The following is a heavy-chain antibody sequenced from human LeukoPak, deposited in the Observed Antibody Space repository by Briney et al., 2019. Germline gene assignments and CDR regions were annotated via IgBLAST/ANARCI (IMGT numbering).Heavy chain of an antibody. D-gene: IGHD6-13*01. CDR1: GYTFTGYY. V-gene: IGHV1-2*02. J-gene: IGHJ4*02. Sequence: GASVKVSCKASGYTFTGYYMHWVRQAPGQGLEWMGWVNPNSGGTNYAQKFQGRVTMTRDTSISTAYMELSRLRSDDTAVYYCARAGCSWYVYFDYWGQGTLVTVSS. CDR3: ARAGCSWYVYFDY. CDR2: VNPNSGGT.